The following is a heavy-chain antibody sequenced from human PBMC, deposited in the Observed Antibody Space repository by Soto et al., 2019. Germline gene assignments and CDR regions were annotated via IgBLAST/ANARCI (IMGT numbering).Heavy chain of an antibody. Sequence: QVQLVQSGAEVKKPGSSVKVSCKASGGTFSSYTISWVRQAPGQGLEWMGRIIPILGIANYAQKFQGRVTITTDKSTSTAYMELSSLRSEDTAVYYCARDQGEYCGGDCYLPWFDPWGQGTLVTVSS. CDR3: ARDQGEYCGGDCYLPWFDP. J-gene: IGHJ5*02. CDR2: IIPILGIA. CDR1: GGTFSSYT. V-gene: IGHV1-69*08. D-gene: IGHD2-21*01.